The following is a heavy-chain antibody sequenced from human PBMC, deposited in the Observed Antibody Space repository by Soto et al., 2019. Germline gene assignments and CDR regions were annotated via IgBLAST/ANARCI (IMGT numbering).Heavy chain of an antibody. J-gene: IGHJ4*02. CDR2: INHSGST. D-gene: IGHD3-3*01. V-gene: IGHV4-34*01. Sequence: SETLSLTCAVYGGSSSGYYWSWIRQPPGKGLEWIGEINHSGSTNYNPSLKSRVTISVDTSKNQFSLKLSSVTAADTAVYYCARADRDYDFWSGYYTSRRYYFDYWGQGTLVTVSS. CDR3: ARADRDYDFWSGYYTSRRYYFDY. CDR1: GGSSSGYY.